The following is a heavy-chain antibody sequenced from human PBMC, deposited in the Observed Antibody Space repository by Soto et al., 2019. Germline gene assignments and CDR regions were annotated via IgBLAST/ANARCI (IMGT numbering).Heavy chain of an antibody. J-gene: IGHJ5*02. D-gene: IGHD2-15*01. CDR2: IYYSGST. CDR1: GGSISSGDYY. CDR3: ATTFCSGGSCYVFWFDP. V-gene: IGHV4-30-4*01. Sequence: QVQLQESGPGLVKPSQTLSLTCTVSGGSISSGDYYWSWIRQPPGKGLAWIGYIYYSGSTYYNPSLKSRVTISVDTSKNQFSLKLSSVTAADTAVYYCATTFCSGGSCYVFWFDPWGQGTLVTVSS.